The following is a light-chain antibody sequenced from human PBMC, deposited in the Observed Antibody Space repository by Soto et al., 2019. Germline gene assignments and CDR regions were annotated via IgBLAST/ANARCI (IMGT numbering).Light chain of an antibody. CDR2: GAS. J-gene: IGKJ4*01. CDR1: QGVSRK. Sequence: DIAVTQSPSTLSVAPGARVTFSCRASQGVSRKLAWYQHKPGQAPRLLISGASTGATGIPARFSGSGSGTEFTLTISSLQSEDCAIYYCQHYHTWPMTFGGGTKVDIK. CDR3: QHYHTWPMT. V-gene: IGKV3-15*01.